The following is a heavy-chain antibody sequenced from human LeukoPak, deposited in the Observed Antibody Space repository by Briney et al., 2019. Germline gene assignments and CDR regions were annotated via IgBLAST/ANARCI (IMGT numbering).Heavy chain of an antibody. CDR1: GFTFSSYS. J-gene: IGHJ2*01. V-gene: IGHV3-21*04. Sequence: GGSLRLSCAASGFTFSSYSMNWVRQAPGKGLEWVSSISSSSSYIYYADSVKGRFTISRDNAKNSLYLQMSSLRSEDTAVYYCARDLAAAGTDWYFDLWGRGTLVTVSS. D-gene: IGHD6-13*01. CDR2: ISSSSSYI. CDR3: ARDLAAAGTDWYFDL.